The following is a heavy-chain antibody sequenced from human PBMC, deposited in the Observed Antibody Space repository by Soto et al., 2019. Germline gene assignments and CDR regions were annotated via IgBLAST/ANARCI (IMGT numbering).Heavy chain of an antibody. CDR2: IVPIFGIP. D-gene: IGHD2-15*01. J-gene: IGHJ5*02. Sequence: GASVKVSCKASGGTFSTTAITWARQAPGQGLEWMGGIVPIFGIPNYAQKFQGRLAITADKSTNPAYMELISLRSEDTAVYYCARDSHSAGGWFDPWGLGTLVTVSS. CDR3: ARDSHSAGGWFDP. V-gene: IGHV1-69*10. CDR1: GGTFSTTA.